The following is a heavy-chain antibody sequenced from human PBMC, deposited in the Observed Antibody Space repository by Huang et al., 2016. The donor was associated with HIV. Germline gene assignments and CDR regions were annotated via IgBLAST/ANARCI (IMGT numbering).Heavy chain of an antibody. CDR3: ARTAYSYGFRQGYNWFDP. J-gene: IGHJ5*02. CDR2: IIPIFGTA. V-gene: IGHV1-69*13. D-gene: IGHD5-18*01. Sequence: QVLLVQSGAEVRKPGSSVKVSCTAFGGTFSSYAISGVRQAPGQGLECMGWIIPIFGTANYTQKFQGRGTITGDESTNTGYMELTRLTSEDTAVYYCARTAYSYGFRQGYNWFDPWGQGTPVTVSS. CDR1: GGTFSSYA.